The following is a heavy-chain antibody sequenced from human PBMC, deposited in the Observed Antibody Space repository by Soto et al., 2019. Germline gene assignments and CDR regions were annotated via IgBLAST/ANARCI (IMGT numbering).Heavy chain of an antibody. CDR1: GFTFSSYA. CDR3: ARDPLWFGEPYFDY. CDR2: ISYDGSNK. V-gene: IGHV3-30-3*01. Sequence: GGSLRLSCAASGFTFSSYAMHWVRQAPGKGLEWVAVISYDGSNKYYADSVKGRFTISRDNSKNTLYLQMNSLRAEDTAVYYCARDPLWFGEPYFDYWGQGTLVTVSS. J-gene: IGHJ4*02. D-gene: IGHD3-10*01.